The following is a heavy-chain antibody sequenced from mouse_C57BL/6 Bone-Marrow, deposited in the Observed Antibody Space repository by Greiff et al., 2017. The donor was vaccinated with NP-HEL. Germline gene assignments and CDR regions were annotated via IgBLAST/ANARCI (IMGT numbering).Heavy chain of an antibody. J-gene: IGHJ2*01. V-gene: IGHV14-1*01. Sequence: EVQLQQSGAELVRPGASVKLSCTASGFNITDYYMHWVKQRPEQGLEWIGRIDPEDGDTEYAPKFQGKATMTADTSSNTAYLQLSSLTSEDTAVYYCTFYYYGSSSDYWGQGTTLTVSS. CDR3: TFYYYGSSSDY. CDR1: GFNITDYY. CDR2: IDPEDGDT. D-gene: IGHD1-1*01.